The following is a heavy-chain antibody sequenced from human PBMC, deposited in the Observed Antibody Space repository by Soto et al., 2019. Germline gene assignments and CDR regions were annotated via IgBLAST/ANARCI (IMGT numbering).Heavy chain of an antibody. V-gene: IGHV3-33*01. D-gene: IGHD6-13*01. CDR3: ARAIAAAAYYYYYYMDV. CDR2: IWYDGSNK. CDR1: GFTFSSYG. Sequence: ESGGGVVQPGRSLRLSCAASGFTFSSYGMHWVRQAPGKGLEWVAVIWYDGSNKYYADSVKGRFTISRDNSKNTLYLQMNSLRAEDTAVYYCARAIAAAAYYYYYYMDVWGKGTTVTVSS. J-gene: IGHJ6*03.